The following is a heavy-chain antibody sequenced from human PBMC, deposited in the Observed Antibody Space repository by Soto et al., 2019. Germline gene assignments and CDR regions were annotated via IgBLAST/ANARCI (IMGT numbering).Heavy chain of an antibody. J-gene: IGHJ6*03. CDR1: GYTFTSYG. CDR2: ISAYNGNT. Sequence: ASVKVSCKASGYTFTSYGISWVRQAPGQGLEWMGWISAYNGNTNYAQKLQGRVTMTTDTSTSTAYMELRSLRSGDTAVYYCARVPWYSSSSYYYYCYMDVWGKGTTVTVSS. CDR3: ARVPWYSSSSYYYYCYMDV. V-gene: IGHV1-18*01. D-gene: IGHD6-6*01.